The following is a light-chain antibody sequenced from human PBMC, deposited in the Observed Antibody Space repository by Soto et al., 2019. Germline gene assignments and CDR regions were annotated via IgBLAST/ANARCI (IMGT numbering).Light chain of an antibody. CDR3: QTWGAGSVV. J-gene: IGLJ2*01. Sequence: QPVLTQSPSASASLGASVKLTCTLSSGHSSYAIAWHQQQPEKGPRYLMNLNNDGSHSKGDGIPDRFSGSSSGAERYLTISSLQSEDEAVYYCQTWGAGSVVFGGGTKLTVL. V-gene: IGLV4-69*01. CDR1: SGHSSYA. CDR2: LNNDGSH.